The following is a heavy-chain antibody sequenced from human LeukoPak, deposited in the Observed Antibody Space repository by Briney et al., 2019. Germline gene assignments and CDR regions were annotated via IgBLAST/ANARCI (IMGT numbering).Heavy chain of an antibody. D-gene: IGHD4-17*01. CDR1: GYTFSSYA. CDR3: ARSNNDGDYLGVGFDY. Sequence: GASVKVSCKASGYTFSSYAMNWVRQAPGQGLEWMGWINTNTGNPTYAQGFTGRSVFSLDTSVSTAYPQISSLQAEDTAVYYCARSNNDGDYLGVGFDYWGQGTLVTVSS. J-gene: IGHJ4*02. V-gene: IGHV7-4-1*02. CDR2: INTNTGNP.